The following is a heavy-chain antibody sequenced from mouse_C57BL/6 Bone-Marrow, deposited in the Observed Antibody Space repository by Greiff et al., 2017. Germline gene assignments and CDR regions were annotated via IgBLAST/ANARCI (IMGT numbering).Heavy chain of an antibody. Sequence: VQLQQSGAELVRPGTSVKMSCKASGYTFTNYWIGWAKQRPGHGLEWIGDIYPGGGYTNYNEKFKGKATLTADKSSSTAYMQFSSLTSEDSAIYYCARREANWDPYYAMDYWGQGTSVTVSS. CDR1: GYTFTNYW. V-gene: IGHV1-63*01. D-gene: IGHD4-1*01. CDR3: ARREANWDPYYAMDY. J-gene: IGHJ4*01. CDR2: IYPGGGYT.